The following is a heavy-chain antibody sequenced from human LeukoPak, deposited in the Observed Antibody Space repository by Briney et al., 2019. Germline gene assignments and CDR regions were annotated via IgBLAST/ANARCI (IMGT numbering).Heavy chain of an antibody. V-gene: IGHV4-39*01. CDR2: MYYSGST. D-gene: IGHD3-3*01. J-gene: IGHJ4*02. Sequence: SETLSLTCTVSGGAITGSTYYWGWIRQPPGKGLEWIGSMYYSGSTYYKPPLKSRVTISVDASTNQFSLKVRSVTAADTALYYCASRDDFWNGYYFDFWGQGILVTVSS. CDR1: GGAITGSTYY. CDR3: ASRDDFWNGYYFDF.